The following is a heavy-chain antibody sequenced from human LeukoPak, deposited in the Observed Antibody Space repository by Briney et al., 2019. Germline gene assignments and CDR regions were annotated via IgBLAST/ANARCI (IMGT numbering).Heavy chain of an antibody. CDR2: IIPIFGTA. Sequence: SVKVSCKASGGTFSSYAISWVRQAPGQGLEWMGGIIPIFGTANYAQKFQGRVTITADKSTSTAYMELSSLRSEDTAVYYCARDAKEGSYYDSSGYQHAFDIWDQGTMVTVSS. J-gene: IGHJ3*02. V-gene: IGHV1-69*06. CDR3: ARDAKEGSYYDSSGYQHAFDI. CDR1: GGTFSSYA. D-gene: IGHD3-22*01.